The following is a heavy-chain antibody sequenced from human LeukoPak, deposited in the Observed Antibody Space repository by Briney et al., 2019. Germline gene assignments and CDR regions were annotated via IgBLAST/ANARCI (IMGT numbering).Heavy chain of an antibody. V-gene: IGHV4-34*01. Sequence: SETLSLTCAVYGGSFSGYYWSWIRQPPGNGLEWIGEINHSGSTNYNPSLKSRVTISVDTSKNQFSLKLSSVTAADPAVYYCARAYYDFWSGYPDYYMDVWGKGTTVTVSS. CDR3: ARAYYDFWSGYPDYYMDV. CDR1: GGSFSGYY. J-gene: IGHJ6*03. CDR2: INHSGST. D-gene: IGHD3-3*01.